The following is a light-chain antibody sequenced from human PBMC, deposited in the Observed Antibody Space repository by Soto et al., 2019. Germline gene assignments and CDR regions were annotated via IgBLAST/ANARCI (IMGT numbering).Light chain of an antibody. Sequence: EIMMTQSPATLSVSPGERATLSCRASQSVSSNLAWYQQKPGQAPRLLIYGASTRATGIPARFSGSGSGTEFTLTISRLQSEDFAVYYCQQYDDWPTTFGQGTKVDIK. J-gene: IGKJ1*01. V-gene: IGKV3-15*01. CDR2: GAS. CDR3: QQYDDWPTT. CDR1: QSVSSN.